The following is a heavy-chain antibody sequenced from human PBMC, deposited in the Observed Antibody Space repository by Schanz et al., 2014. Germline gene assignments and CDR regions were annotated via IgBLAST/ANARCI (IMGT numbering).Heavy chain of an antibody. J-gene: IGHJ5*02. CDR1: NYSINSGYY. Sequence: QVQLRESGPGLVKPSETLSLTCIVSNYSINSGYYWAWIRQPPGKGLEWIASIFHTGSTYYNPSLSSGSTMSVDRSKNRVSGRLIAVTAADTAVYYCARVPSSNWFDPWGQGTLVTVSS. CDR2: IFHTGST. V-gene: IGHV4-38-2*02. CDR3: ARVPSSNWFDP.